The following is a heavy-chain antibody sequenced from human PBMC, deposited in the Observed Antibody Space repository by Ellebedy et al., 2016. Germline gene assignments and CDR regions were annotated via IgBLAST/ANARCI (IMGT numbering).Heavy chain of an antibody. CDR2: INPNSGGT. D-gene: IGHD3-16*02. CDR3: ARGSYYFDY. J-gene: IGHJ4*02. V-gene: IGHV1-2*06. CDR1: GYTLTELS. Sequence: ASVKVSCKVSGYTLTELSMHWVRQAPGQGLEWMGRINPNSGGTNYAQKFQGRVTMTRDTSISTAYMELSSLRSEDTAVYYCARGSYYFDYWGQGTLVTVSS.